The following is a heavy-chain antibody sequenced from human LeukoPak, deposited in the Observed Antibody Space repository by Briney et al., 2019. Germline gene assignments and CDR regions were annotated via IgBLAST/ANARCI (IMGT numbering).Heavy chain of an antibody. CDR3: ARTGYGDYYFDY. V-gene: IGHV3-20*04. CDR1: GFTFDDYG. D-gene: IGHD4-17*01. CDR2: INWNGGST. Sequence: PGGSLRLSCAASGFTFDDYGMSWVRQAPGKGLEWVSGINWNGGSTGYADSVKGRFIISRDNAKNSLYLQMNSLRAEDTALYYCARTGYGDYYFDYWGQGTLVTVSS. J-gene: IGHJ4*02.